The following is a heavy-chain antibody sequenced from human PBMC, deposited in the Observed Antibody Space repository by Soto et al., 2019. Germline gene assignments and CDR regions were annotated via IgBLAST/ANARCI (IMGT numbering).Heavy chain of an antibody. Sequence: GGSLRLSCAASGFTFSSYAMHWVRQAPGKGLEWVAVISYDGSNKYYADSVKGRFTISRDNSKNTLYLQMNSLRAEDTAVYYCARDRVKYNYYYYGMDVWRQGTTVTVSS. CDR1: GFTFSSYA. CDR2: ISYDGSNK. V-gene: IGHV3-30-3*01. J-gene: IGHJ6*02. CDR3: ARDRVKYNYYYYGMDV. D-gene: IGHD6-6*01.